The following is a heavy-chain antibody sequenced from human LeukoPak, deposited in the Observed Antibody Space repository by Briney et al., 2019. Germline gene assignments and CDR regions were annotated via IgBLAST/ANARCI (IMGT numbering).Heavy chain of an antibody. V-gene: IGHV4-39*01. CDR3: ASTYYYGSGSYYNAY. D-gene: IGHD3-10*01. Sequence: SETLSLTCTVSGGSVSDYYWGWIRQPPGKGLEWIGSIYYSGITYYNPSLKSRVTISVDTSKNQFSLKLSSVTAADTAVYYCASTYYYGSGSYYNAYWGQGTLVTVSS. J-gene: IGHJ4*02. CDR1: GGSVSDYY. CDR2: IYYSGIT.